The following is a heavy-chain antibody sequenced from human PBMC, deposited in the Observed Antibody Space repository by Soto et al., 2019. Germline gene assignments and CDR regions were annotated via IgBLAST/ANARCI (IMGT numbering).Heavy chain of an antibody. Sequence: PAETLSLTCDVSGGSSILGTDYGGGIRKPPGKGLEWIGNIHYSGSTNYNPSLKSRLSISVDTSKNQFSLKLSSVTAADTAMYYCARHSGNYYDSNGYLYYWGQGTLVTVS. CDR2: IHYSGST. J-gene: IGHJ4*02. CDR3: ARHSGNYYDSNGYLYY. CDR1: GGSSILGTDY. D-gene: IGHD3-22*01. V-gene: IGHV4-39*01.